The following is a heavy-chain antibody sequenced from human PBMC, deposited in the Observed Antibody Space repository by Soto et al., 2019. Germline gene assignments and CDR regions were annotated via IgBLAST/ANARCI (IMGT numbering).Heavy chain of an antibody. J-gene: IGHJ6*02. CDR2: IYYSGST. CDR3: ARHVDCSSTSCYFEYYYYGMDV. D-gene: IGHD2-2*01. CDR1: GGSISSSSYY. Sequence: SETLSLTCTFTGGSISSSSYYLGWIRQPPGKGLEWIGSIYYSGSTYYNPSLKSRVTISVDTSKNQFSLKLSSVTAADTAVYYCARHVDCSSTSCYFEYYYYGMDVWGQGTTVTVSS. V-gene: IGHV4-39*01.